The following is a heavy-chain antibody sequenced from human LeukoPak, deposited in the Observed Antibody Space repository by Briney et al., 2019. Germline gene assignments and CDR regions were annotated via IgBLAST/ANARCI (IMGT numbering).Heavy chain of an antibody. CDR1: GFTFDDYG. V-gene: IGHV3-20*04. J-gene: IGHJ4*02. CDR2: ISWNGGST. CDR3: ARALGSGSYRGGLDY. D-gene: IGHD3-10*01. Sequence: GGSLRLSCAASGFTFDDYGMSWVRQAPGKGLEWVSGISWNGGSTGYADSVKGRFTISRDNAKNSLYLQMNSLRAEDTALYYCARALGSGSYRGGLDYWGQGTLVTVSS.